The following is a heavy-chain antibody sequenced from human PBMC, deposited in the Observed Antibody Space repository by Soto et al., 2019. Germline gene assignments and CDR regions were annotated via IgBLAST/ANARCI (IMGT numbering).Heavy chain of an antibody. Sequence: EVQLSESGGGLVQPGGSLRLSCAASGFTFSNYAMSWVRQAPGKGLEWVSGISGSSGTTYYADSVKGRFTISRDNSKNTLFLQMNSLRAEDTAVYYCAKDSYGSGIHFYYYYYMDVWGKGTTVTVSS. D-gene: IGHD3-10*01. CDR1: GFTFSNYA. CDR3: AKDSYGSGIHFYYYYYMDV. J-gene: IGHJ6*03. V-gene: IGHV3-23*01. CDR2: ISGSSGTT.